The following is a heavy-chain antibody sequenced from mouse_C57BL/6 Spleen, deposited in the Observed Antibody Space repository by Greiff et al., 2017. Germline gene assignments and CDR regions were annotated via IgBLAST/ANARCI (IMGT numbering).Heavy chain of an antibody. V-gene: IGHV1-55*01. CDR1: GYTFTSYW. Sequence: QVQLQQPGAELVTPGASVKMSCKASGYTFTSYWITWVKQRPGQGLAWIGVIYPGSGSTNYNEKFKSKATLTVDTSSSTAYMQLSSQTSEDAAVYYYERTNDGSRSAYGGQGTTLTVAS. J-gene: IGHJ2*01. CDR2: IYPGSGST. CDR3: ERTNDGSRSAY. D-gene: IGHD1-1*01.